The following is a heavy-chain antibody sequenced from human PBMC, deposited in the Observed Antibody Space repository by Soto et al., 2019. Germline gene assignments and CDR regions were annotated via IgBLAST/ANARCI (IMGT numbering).Heavy chain of an antibody. Sequence: PSETLSLTCAVYGGSFSNYYWSWIRQPPGKGLEWIGEINQGGSTTYNPSLKSRVNKSLDTSKNQYFLKLNSVTAADTAVYYCAPVRNFDKLFSLWGQGTPVTV. J-gene: IGHJ4*02. CDR1: GGSFSNYY. V-gene: IGHV4-34*01. CDR2: INQGGST. D-gene: IGHD3-9*01. CDR3: APVRNFDKLFSL.